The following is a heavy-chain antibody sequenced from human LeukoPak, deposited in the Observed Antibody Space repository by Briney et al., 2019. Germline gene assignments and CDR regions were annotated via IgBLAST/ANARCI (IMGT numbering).Heavy chain of an antibody. J-gene: IGHJ6*02. CDR1: GFTFSNYA. CDR3: ARTAGHDYDFWSGYYNEMDV. V-gene: IGHV3-30-3*01. CDR2: VSYDGYSQ. D-gene: IGHD3-3*01. Sequence: GRSLRLSCVASGFTFSNYAMHWVRQAPVKGLEWVAVVSYDGYSQYYADSVKGRLTIPRDNSKNTLYLQMNSLRAEDTAVYYCARTAGHDYDFWSGYYNEMDVWGQGTTVTVSS.